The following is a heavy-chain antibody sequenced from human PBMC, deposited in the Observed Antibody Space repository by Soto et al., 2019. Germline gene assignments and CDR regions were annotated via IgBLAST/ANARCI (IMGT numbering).Heavy chain of an antibody. CDR3: AALLYCGGDCSGYYYGMDV. J-gene: IGHJ6*02. D-gene: IGHD2-21*02. CDR2: VNAGNGNT. Sequence: ASVKVSCKASGYTFTSYAMHWVRQAPGQRLEWMGWVNAGNGNTKYSQKFQGRVTITRDMSTSTAYMELSSLRSKDTAVYYCAALLYCGGDCSGYYYGMDVWGQGTTVTVSS. V-gene: IGHV1-3*01. CDR1: GYTFTSYA.